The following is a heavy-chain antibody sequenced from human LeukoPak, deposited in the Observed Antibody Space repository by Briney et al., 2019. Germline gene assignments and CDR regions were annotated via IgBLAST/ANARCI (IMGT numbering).Heavy chain of an antibody. CDR2: IYSGGST. CDR1: GFTVSSNY. D-gene: IGHD2-15*01. Sequence: GGSLRLSCAASGFTVSSNYMSWVRQAPGKGLEWVSVIYSGGSTYYADSVKGRFTISRHNSKNTLYLQMNSLRAEDTAVYYCARALYCSGGSCYLLGPVDWGQGTLVTVSS. CDR3: ARALYCSGGSCYLLGPVD. V-gene: IGHV3-53*04. J-gene: IGHJ4*02.